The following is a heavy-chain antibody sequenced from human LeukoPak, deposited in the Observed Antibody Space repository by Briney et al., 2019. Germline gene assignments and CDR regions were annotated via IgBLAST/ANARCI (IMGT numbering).Heavy chain of an antibody. D-gene: IGHD3-16*01. CDR3: ARVFRGVGGFDY. J-gene: IGHJ4*02. CDR1: GDSIRSYY. Sequence: SETLSLTCTVSGDSIRSYYWSWIRQPPGKGLEWIGYIFYSGCTNSNPSLKSRITISVDPSKNQFSLKLSSVTAADTAVYFCARVFRGVGGFDYWGQGTLVTVSS. CDR2: IFYSGCT. V-gene: IGHV4-59*01.